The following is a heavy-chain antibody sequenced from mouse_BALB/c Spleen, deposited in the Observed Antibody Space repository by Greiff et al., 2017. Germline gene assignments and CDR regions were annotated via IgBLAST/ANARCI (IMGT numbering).Heavy chain of an antibody. CDR2: ISYSGST. D-gene: IGHD1-1*01. J-gene: IGHJ2*01. CDR1: GYSITSDYA. Sequence: EVQLQQSGPGLVKPSQSLSLTCTVTGYSITSDYAWNWIRQFPGNKLEWMGYISYSGSTSYNPSLKSRISITRDTSKNQFFLQLNSVTTEDTATYYCARGYYYGSSYFDYWGQGTTLTVSS. V-gene: IGHV3-2*02. CDR3: ARGYYYGSSYFDY.